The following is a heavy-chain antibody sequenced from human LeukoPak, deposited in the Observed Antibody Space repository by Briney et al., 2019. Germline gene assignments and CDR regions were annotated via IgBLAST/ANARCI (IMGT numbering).Heavy chain of an antibody. V-gene: IGHV3-30-3*01. CDR2: ISYDGSNK. J-gene: IGHJ6*02. CDR1: GFTFSSYA. Sequence: GALRLSCAASGFTFSSYAMHWVRQAPGKGLEWVAVISYDGSNKYYADPVKGRFTISRDNSKNTLYLQMNSLRAEDTAVYYCARDVVGSSNNGMDVWGQGTTVTVSS. CDR3: ARDVVGSSNNGMDV. D-gene: IGHD6-13*01.